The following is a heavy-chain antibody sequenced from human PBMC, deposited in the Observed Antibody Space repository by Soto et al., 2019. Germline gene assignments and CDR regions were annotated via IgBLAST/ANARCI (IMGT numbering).Heavy chain of an antibody. CDR3: ATWHEREHAYDV. J-gene: IGHJ3*01. V-gene: IGHV3-53*01. CDR1: GLTVSGKKY. D-gene: IGHD1-1*01. CDR2: LYDVDGS. Sequence: GGSLRLSCAASGLTVSGKKYVAWVRQAPGKGLEWVSALYDVDGSSYSDSVKGRFTTSSDSSKTTVYLQMNDLRPADTAVYYCATWHEREHAYDVWGQGTTVTVSS.